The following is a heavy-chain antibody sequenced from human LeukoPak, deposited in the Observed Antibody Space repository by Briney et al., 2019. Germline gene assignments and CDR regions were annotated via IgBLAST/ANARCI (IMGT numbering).Heavy chain of an antibody. J-gene: IGHJ3*02. CDR2: IYYSGST. Sequence: KTSETLSLTCTVSGGSISSSSYYWGWIRQPPGKGLEWIGSIYYSGSTYYNPSLKSRVTISVDTSKNQFSLQLESVTPDDTAVYYCARGKYSAFDIWGQGTMVTVSS. D-gene: IGHD2/OR15-2a*01. CDR1: GGSISSSSYY. V-gene: IGHV4-39*01. CDR3: ARGKYSAFDI.